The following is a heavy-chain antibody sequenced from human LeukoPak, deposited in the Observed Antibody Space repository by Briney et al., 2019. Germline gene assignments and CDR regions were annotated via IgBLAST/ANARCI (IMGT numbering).Heavy chain of an antibody. V-gene: IGHV4-39*01. CDR3: ARRRWELRLYYYYGMDV. J-gene: IGHJ6*02. Sequence: SETLSLTCTVSGGSISSSIYYWGWIRQPPGKGLEWIGSIYYSGSTYYNPSLKSRVTISVDTSKNQFSVKLSSVTAADTAVYYCARRRWELRLYYYYGMDVWGQGTTVTVSS. D-gene: IGHD1-26*01. CDR1: GGSISSSIYY. CDR2: IYYSGST.